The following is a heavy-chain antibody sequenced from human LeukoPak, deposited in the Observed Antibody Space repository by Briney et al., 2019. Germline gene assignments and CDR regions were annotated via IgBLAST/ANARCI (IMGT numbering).Heavy chain of an antibody. J-gene: IGHJ4*02. D-gene: IGHD6-19*01. Sequence: GGSLRLSCAASGFTLSSYTFNWVRQAPGKGLEWISYINSVSSSIYYADSVKGRFTISRDNSKNTLYLQMNSLRAEDTAVYYCARRSGIAVAGAFDYWGQGTLVTVSS. V-gene: IGHV3-48*01. CDR3: ARRSGIAVAGAFDY. CDR2: INSVSSSI. CDR1: GFTLSSYT.